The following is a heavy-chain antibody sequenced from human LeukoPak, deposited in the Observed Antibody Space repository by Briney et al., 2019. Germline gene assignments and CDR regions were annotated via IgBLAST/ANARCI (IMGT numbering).Heavy chain of an antibody. V-gene: IGHV3-11*01. Sequence: GGSLRLSCAASGFTFSDYYMSWIRQAPGKGLEWVSYISSSGSTIYYADSVKGRFTIPRDNAKNSLYLQMNSLRAEDTAVYYCASTPYYDSSGYQVDYWGQGTLVTVSS. CDR3: ASTPYYDSSGYQVDY. CDR1: GFTFSDYY. CDR2: ISSSGSTI. D-gene: IGHD3-22*01. J-gene: IGHJ4*02.